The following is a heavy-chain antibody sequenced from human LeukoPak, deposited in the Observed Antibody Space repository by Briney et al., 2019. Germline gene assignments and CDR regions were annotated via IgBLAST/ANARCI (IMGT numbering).Heavy chain of an antibody. CDR1: GGSISSYY. CDR2: IYTSGST. Sequence: SETLSLTCTVSGGSISSYYWSWIRQPAGKRLEWIGRIYTSGSTNYNPSLKSRVTISVDTSKNQFSLKLSSVTAADTAVYYCARRERGYSYGCAFDIWGQGTMVTVSS. V-gene: IGHV4-4*07. J-gene: IGHJ3*02. CDR3: ARRERGYSYGCAFDI. D-gene: IGHD5-18*01.